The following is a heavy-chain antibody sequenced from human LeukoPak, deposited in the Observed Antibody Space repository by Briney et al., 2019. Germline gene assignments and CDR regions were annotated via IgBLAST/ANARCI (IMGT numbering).Heavy chain of an antibody. CDR3: AISPSVAPLAFDY. Sequence: GGSLRLSCAASGFTFSSYAMSWVRQAPGKGLEWVSAISGSGGSTYYADSVKGRFTISRDNSKNTLDLQMNSLRAEDTAVYYCAISPSVAPLAFDYWGQGTVVTVSS. V-gene: IGHV3-23*01. CDR2: ISGSGGST. D-gene: IGHD5-12*01. CDR1: GFTFSSYA. J-gene: IGHJ4*02.